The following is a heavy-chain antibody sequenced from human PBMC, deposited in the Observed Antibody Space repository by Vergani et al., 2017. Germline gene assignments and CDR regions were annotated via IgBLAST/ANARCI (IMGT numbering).Heavy chain of an antibody. Sequence: EVHLVESGGGLVQPGESLRLSCEVSGFTFRKSAMSWVRQAPGKGLEWVSAIGGSGANTFYADSLKGRFIISRDNSRNTLYLQMNSLRAEDTAVYYCAKLGGARWLQLYSFDYWGQGTLVTVSS. CDR2: IGGSGANT. CDR3: AKLGGARWLQLYSFDY. CDR1: GFTFRKSA. V-gene: IGHV3-23*04. D-gene: IGHD5-24*01. J-gene: IGHJ4*02.